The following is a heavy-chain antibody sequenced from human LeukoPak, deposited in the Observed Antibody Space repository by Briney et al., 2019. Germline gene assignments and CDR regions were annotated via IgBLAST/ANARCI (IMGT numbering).Heavy chain of an antibody. CDR1: GGSISSYY. CDR3: ARLNVSRYYFDY. Sequence: SETLSLTCTVSGGSISSYYWSWIRQPPGKGLEWIGYIYYSGSTNYNPSLKSRVTISVDTSKNQFSLKLSSVTAADTAVYYCARLNVSRYYFDYWGQGTLVTVSS. V-gene: IGHV4-59*12. D-gene: IGHD1-1*01. J-gene: IGHJ4*02. CDR2: IYYSGST.